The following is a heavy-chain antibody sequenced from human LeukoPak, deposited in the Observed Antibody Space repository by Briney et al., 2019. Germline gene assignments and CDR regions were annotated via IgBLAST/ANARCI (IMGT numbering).Heavy chain of an antibody. CDR3: ATARTRGTSYYFDY. CDR2: FDPEDGET. Sequence: ASVAVSCQVSGYTLSELSMHWVRQAPGKGPEWMGGFDPEDGETIYAQKFQGRVTMTEDTSTDTAHMEVSRVRSEDTAVYYCATARTRGTSYYFDYWGQGALVTVSS. D-gene: IGHD3-16*01. J-gene: IGHJ4*02. CDR1: GYTLSELS. V-gene: IGHV1-24*01.